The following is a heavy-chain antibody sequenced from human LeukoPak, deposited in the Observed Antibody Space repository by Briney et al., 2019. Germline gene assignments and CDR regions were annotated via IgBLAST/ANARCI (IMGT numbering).Heavy chain of an antibody. Sequence: PGGSLRLSCAASGFTFSNYWMTWVRQAPGKGLEWVANIKQDGSEKNYVDSVKGRFTISRHNAQNSLYLQMNSLRAEDTAVYYCASTATCSFWGQGTMVTVSS. V-gene: IGHV3-7*01. CDR2: IKQDGSEK. D-gene: IGHD2-2*01. J-gene: IGHJ3*01. CDR3: ASTATCSF. CDR1: GFTFSNYW.